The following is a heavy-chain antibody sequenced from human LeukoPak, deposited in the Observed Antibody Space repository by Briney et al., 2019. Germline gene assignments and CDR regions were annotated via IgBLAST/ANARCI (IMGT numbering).Heavy chain of an antibody. CDR3: ARGWAAMKYFDY. CDR1: GFTFSSYA. D-gene: IGHD5-18*01. Sequence: GGSLRLSCAASGFTFSSYAMHWVRQAPGKGLEWVAVISYDGSNKYYADSVKGRFTISRDNSKNTLYLQMNSLRAEDTAVYYCARGWAAMKYFDYWGQGTLVTVSS. CDR2: ISYDGSNK. V-gene: IGHV3-30-3*01. J-gene: IGHJ4*02.